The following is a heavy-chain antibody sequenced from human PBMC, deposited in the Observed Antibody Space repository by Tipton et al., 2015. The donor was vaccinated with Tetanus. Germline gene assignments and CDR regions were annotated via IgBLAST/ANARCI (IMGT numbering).Heavy chain of an antibody. CDR3: AKDPASRGWFDP. Sequence: GSLRLSCAASGFSFNTFWMYWVRQVPGKGLEWASRINEEGTSTVYLDSVKGRFTISRDNSKNTVYLQMNSLRDEDTAVYYCAKDPASRGWFDPWGQGTLVTVSS. CDR1: GFSFNTFW. V-gene: IGHV3-74*01. J-gene: IGHJ5*02. CDR2: INEEGTST.